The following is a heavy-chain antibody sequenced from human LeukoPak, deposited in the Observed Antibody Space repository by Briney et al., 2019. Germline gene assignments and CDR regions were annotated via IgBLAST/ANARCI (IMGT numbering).Heavy chain of an antibody. Sequence: SETLSLTCTVSGGSISRYYWSWIRQPAGKGLEWIGRIHSSGSTNYNPSLKSRVTMSVDTSKNHFSLKLSSVTAADTAVYYCARVKRYQGSALYNWNYHNWFDPWGQGTLVTVSS. V-gene: IGHV4-4*07. CDR2: IHSSGST. J-gene: IGHJ5*02. CDR1: GGSISRYY. CDR3: ARVKRYQGSALYNWNYHNWFDP. D-gene: IGHD1-7*01.